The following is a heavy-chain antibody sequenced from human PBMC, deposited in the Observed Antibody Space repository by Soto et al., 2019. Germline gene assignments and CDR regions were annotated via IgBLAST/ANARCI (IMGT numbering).Heavy chain of an antibody. D-gene: IGHD6-13*01. J-gene: IGHJ1*01. CDR2: SHQSGDT. CDR1: GFSISSHDW. V-gene: IGHV4-4*02. Sequence: QVQLQESGPGLVKPSGTLSLTCAVSGFSISSHDWWTWVRQPPGKGLEWIGESHQSGDTNYNASRGSRVTLSVDKSTNKFSLKLTAVSVADTAVYYCATKGRSTFYWGQGPLVTVSS. CDR3: ATKGRSTFY.